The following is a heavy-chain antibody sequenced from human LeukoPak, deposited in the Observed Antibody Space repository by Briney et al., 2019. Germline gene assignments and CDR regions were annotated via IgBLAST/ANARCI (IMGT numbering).Heavy chain of an antibody. Sequence: PSETLSLTCAVSGYSISSGYYWGWIRQPPGKGLEWIGSIYHSGSTYYNPSLKSRVTISVDTSKNQFSLKLSSVTAADTAVYYCARPDYYDSSGYDYRGQGTLVTVSS. CDR1: GYSISSGYY. V-gene: IGHV4-38-2*01. D-gene: IGHD3-22*01. J-gene: IGHJ4*02. CDR3: ARPDYYDSSGYDY. CDR2: IYHSGST.